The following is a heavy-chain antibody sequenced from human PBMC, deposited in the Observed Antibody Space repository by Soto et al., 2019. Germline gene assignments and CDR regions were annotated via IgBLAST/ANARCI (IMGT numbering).Heavy chain of an antibody. Sequence: GASVKVSCKASGYTFTSYAMHWVRQAPGQRLEWMGWINAGNGNTKYSQKFQGRVTITRDTSASTAYMELSSLRSEDTAVYYCARANYSDSSAYYYVEDSPDYRGQGTLVTVYS. CDR3: ARANYSDSSAYYYVEDSPDY. D-gene: IGHD3-22*01. CDR2: INAGNGNT. J-gene: IGHJ4*02. V-gene: IGHV1-3*01. CDR1: GYTFTSYA.